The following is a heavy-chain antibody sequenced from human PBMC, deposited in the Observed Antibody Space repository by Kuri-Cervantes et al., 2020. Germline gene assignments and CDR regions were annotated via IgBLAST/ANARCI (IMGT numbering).Heavy chain of an antibody. V-gene: IGHV3-53*01. CDR2: IYSGGST. J-gene: IGHJ4*02. D-gene: IGHD6-6*01. CDR3: AKSIGGRPG. Sequence: GESLKISCAASGFTVSSNYMSWVRQAPGKGLEWVSVIYSGGSTYYADSVKGRFTISRDNAKNSLYLQMNSLRAEDTAVYYCAKSIGGRPGWGQGTLVTVSS. CDR1: GFTVSSNY.